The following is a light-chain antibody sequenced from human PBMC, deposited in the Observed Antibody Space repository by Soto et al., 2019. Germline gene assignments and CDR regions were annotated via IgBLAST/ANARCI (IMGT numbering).Light chain of an antibody. V-gene: IGLV7-46*01. J-gene: IGLJ1*01. Sequence: QSVVRHEPSLTLSPGCTVTLTCGSSTGAVTNGHYPYWFQQKPGQAPRTLIYDTTNRHSWTPARFSGSLLGGKAALTLSGAQPEDDAEYYCLLSYNGPFVFGTGTKVTVL. CDR3: LLSYNGPFV. CDR2: DTT. CDR1: TGAVTNGHY.